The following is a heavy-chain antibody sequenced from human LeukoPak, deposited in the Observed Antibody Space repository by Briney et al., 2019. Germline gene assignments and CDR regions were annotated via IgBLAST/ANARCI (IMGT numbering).Heavy chain of an antibody. D-gene: IGHD2-2*01. J-gene: IGHJ4*02. Sequence: GGSLRLSCAASGFTFSSYAMSWVRQAPGKGLEWVSAISGSGGSTYYADSVKGRFTISRDNSKNALYLQMNSLRAEDTAVYYCAKNVAVYQAAFDYWGQGTLVTVSS. CDR2: ISGSGGST. CDR1: GFTFSSYA. V-gene: IGHV3-23*01. CDR3: AKNVAVYQAAFDY.